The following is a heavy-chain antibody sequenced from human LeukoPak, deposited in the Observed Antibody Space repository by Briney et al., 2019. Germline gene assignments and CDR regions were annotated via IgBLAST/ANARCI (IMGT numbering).Heavy chain of an antibody. D-gene: IGHD3-22*01. CDR1: GGTFSSCA. V-gene: IGHV1-69*05. CDR2: IIPIFGTA. CDR3: AQSTGYYLNWFDP. Sequence: GASVKVSCKASGGTFSSCAISWVRQAPGQGLEWMGGIIPIFGTANYAQKFQGRVTITTDESTSTAYMELSSLRSEDTAVYYCAQSTGYYLNWFDPWGQGTLVTVSS. J-gene: IGHJ5*02.